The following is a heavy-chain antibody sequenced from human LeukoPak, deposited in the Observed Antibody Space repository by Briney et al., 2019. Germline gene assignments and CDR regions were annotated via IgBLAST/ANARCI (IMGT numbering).Heavy chain of an antibody. CDR2: ISSSSSPI. Sequence: PGGSLRLSCAASGFTVSSNSMNWVRQAPGKGLEWVSYISSSSSPIYYADSVKGRFTISRDNAKNSLYLQMNSLRAEDTAVYYCARSGYCTSTSCLNGRGAFDIWGQGTMVTVSS. J-gene: IGHJ3*02. V-gene: IGHV3-48*04. CDR3: ARSGYCTSTSCLNGRGAFDI. D-gene: IGHD2-2*01. CDR1: GFTVSSNS.